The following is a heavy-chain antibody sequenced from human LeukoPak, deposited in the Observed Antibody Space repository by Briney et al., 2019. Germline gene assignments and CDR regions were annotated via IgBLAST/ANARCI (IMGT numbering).Heavy chain of an antibody. Sequence: SETLSLTCAVYGGSFSGYYWSWIRQPPGKGLEWIGEINHSGSTNYNPSLKSRVTISVDTSKNQFSLKLSSVTAADTAVYYCARDAVYYYGSGSYYNSWFDPWGQGTLVTVSS. CDR3: ARDAVYYYGSGSYYNSWFDP. CDR1: GGSFSGYY. V-gene: IGHV4-34*01. D-gene: IGHD3-10*01. J-gene: IGHJ5*02. CDR2: INHSGST.